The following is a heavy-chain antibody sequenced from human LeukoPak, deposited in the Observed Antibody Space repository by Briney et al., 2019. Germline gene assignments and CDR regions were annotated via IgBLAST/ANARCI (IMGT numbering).Heavy chain of an antibody. V-gene: IGHV1-2*06. Sequence: GASVKVSCKASGYTFTGYYMHWVRQAPGQGLEWMGRINPNSGGTNYAQKFQGRVTMTRDTSISTAYMELSRLRSDDTAVYYCARDYYDSGGTFDYWGQGTLVTVSS. CDR3: ARDYYDSGGTFDY. D-gene: IGHD3-22*01. CDR2: INPNSGGT. J-gene: IGHJ4*02. CDR1: GYTFTGYY.